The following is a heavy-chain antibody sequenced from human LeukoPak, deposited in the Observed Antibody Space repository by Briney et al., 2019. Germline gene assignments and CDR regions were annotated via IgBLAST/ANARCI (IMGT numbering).Heavy chain of an antibody. V-gene: IGHV3-7*01. J-gene: IGHJ4*02. Sequence: GGSLRLSCAASGFTFSNFAMSWVRQAPGKGLEWVATIDPDGSLKNYVDSVKGRFTISRDNAKNSLYLQMNSLRAEDTAVYYCARDRGVADLDYWGQGTLVTVSS. CDR3: ARDRGVADLDY. CDR2: IDPDGSLK. D-gene: IGHD2-15*01. CDR1: GFTFSNFA.